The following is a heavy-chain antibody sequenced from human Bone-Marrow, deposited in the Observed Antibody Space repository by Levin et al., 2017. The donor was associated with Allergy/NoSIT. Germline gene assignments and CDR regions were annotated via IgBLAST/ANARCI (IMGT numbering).Heavy chain of an antibody. CDR1: GFTFNSYG. CDR3: AKRDHGNSGR. V-gene: IGHV3-23*01. CDR2: ILPSGGST. D-gene: IGHD4-23*01. J-gene: IGHJ4*02. Sequence: GGSLRLSCAASGFTFNSYGMSWVRQAPGKGLEWVSGILPSGGSTYYADSVQGRFTISRDNSKNTLYLQMNSMRAEDTAVYYCAKRDHGNSGRWGQGTLVTVSS.